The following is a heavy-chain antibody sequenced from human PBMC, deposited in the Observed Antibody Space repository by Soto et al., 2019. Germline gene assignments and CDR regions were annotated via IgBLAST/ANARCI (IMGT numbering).Heavy chain of an antibody. J-gene: IGHJ4*02. Sequence: GGSLRLSCAASGFTFSTHCMHWVRQAPGKGLEWVSGINGDGSRTNYADSVRGRLTISRDNAKNTLYLQMNNLRAEDTAVYYCAGDPPYDGSVAGDYWGQGTLVTVSS. CDR2: INGDGSRT. V-gene: IGHV3-74*01. CDR3: AGDPPYDGSVAGDY. CDR1: GFTFSTHC. D-gene: IGHD3-10*01.